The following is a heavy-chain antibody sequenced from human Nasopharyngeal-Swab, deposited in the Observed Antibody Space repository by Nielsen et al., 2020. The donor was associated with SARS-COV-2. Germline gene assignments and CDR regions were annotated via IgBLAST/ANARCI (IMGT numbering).Heavy chain of an antibody. CDR3: ARSKISPSSYYDSSGYYGSYGMDV. J-gene: IGHJ6*02. D-gene: IGHD3-22*01. CDR1: GFIFTSCN. CDR2: ISFSSSYI. V-gene: IGHV3-21*01. Sequence: GESLKISCAASGFIFTSCNMNWVRQAPAKGLEWVSSISFSSSYIYYADSVKGRFTLSRDNAKKSLYLQMNSLRAEDSAVYYCARSKISPSSYYDSSGYYGSYGMDVWGQGTTVTVSS.